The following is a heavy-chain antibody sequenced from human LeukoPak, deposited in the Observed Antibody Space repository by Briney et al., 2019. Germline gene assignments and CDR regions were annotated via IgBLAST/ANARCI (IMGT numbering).Heavy chain of an antibody. CDR1: GFTFSSYS. CDR3: ARKVPSAQSDF. V-gene: IGHV3-21*01. CDR2: ISGNSFWI. Sequence: GGSLRPSCAVSGFTFSSYSMNWVRQAPGKGLEWVSAISGNSFWIYYADSVKGRFTISRDNAKNSLYLQMDSLRADDTAVYYCARKVPSAQSDFWGQGTLVTVSS. J-gene: IGHJ4*02.